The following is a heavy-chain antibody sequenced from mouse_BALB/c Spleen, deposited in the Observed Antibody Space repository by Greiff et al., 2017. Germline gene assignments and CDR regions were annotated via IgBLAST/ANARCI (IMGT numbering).Heavy chain of an antibody. CDR1: GYTFTDYN. Sequence: VQLQQSGAELVKPGASVKISCKASGYTFTDYNMHWVKQSHGKSLEWIGYIYPYNGGTGYNQKFKSKATLTVDNSSSTAYMELRSLTSEDSAVYYCARSRGYAMDYWGQGTSVTVSS. J-gene: IGHJ4*01. CDR3: ARSRGYAMDY. V-gene: IGHV1S29*02. CDR2: IYPYNGGT.